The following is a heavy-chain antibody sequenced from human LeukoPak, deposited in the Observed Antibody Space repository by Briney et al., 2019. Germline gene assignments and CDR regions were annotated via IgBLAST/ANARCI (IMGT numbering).Heavy chain of an antibody. CDR3: TTDLLLWFGELFPPPDY. V-gene: IGHV3-66*01. CDR2: IYSGGST. D-gene: IGHD3-10*01. CDR1: GFTVSSNY. Sequence: PGGSLRLSCAASGFTVSSNYMSWVRQAPGKGLEWVSVIYSGGSTYYADSVKGRFTISRDNSKNTLYLQMNSLKTEDTAVYYCTTDLLLWFGELFPPPDYWGQGTLVTVSS. J-gene: IGHJ4*02.